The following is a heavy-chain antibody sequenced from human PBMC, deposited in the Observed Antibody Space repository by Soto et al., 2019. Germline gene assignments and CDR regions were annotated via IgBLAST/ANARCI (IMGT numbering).Heavy chain of an antibody. CDR3: ARGAGYGDYGGY. D-gene: IGHD4-17*01. CDR1: GFSLRGYS. J-gene: IGHJ4*02. CDR2: ISGTGSSI. V-gene: IGHV3-48*02. Sequence: EVQLVESGGGLVQPGGSLRLSCAASGFSLRGYSMSWVRQAPGKGPEWVSYISGTGSSIYADSVKGRFTISRDNAKNSVYLQMNSLGDDDTAVYYCARGAGYGDYGGYWGQGTLVTVSS.